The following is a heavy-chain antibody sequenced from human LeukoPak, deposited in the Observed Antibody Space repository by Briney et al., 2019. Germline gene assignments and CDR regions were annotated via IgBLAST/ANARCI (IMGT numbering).Heavy chain of an antibody. D-gene: IGHD3-9*01. CDR1: GGSISSSSYY. V-gene: IGHV4-39*01. CDR2: IYYSGST. Sequence: ASETLSLTCTVSGGSISSSSYYWGWIRQPTGKGLEWIGSIYYSGSTYYNPSLKSRVTISVDTSKNHFSLKLSSVAAADTAVYYCARQPYYDILTGYYPYYYYYYMDVWGKGTTVTVSS. J-gene: IGHJ6*03. CDR3: ARQPYYDILTGYYPYYYYYYMDV.